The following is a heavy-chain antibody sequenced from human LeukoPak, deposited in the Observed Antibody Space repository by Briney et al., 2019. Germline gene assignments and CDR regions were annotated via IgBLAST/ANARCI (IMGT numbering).Heavy chain of an antibody. Sequence: ASVKVSCKASGYTFTGYYMHWVRQAPGQGLEWMGIINPSGGSTSYAQKFQGRVTMTRDTSTSTVYMELSSLRSEDTAVYYCARDRQLVSYYYYMDVWGKGTTVTVSS. CDR1: GYTFTGYY. J-gene: IGHJ6*03. V-gene: IGHV1-46*01. D-gene: IGHD6-6*01. CDR2: INPSGGST. CDR3: ARDRQLVSYYYYMDV.